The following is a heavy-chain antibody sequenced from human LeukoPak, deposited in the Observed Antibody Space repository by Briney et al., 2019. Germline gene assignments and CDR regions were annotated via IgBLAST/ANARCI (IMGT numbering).Heavy chain of an antibody. Sequence: SETLSLTCSVSGYSISSGYYWSWIRQPAGKGLEWIGRIYTSGSTNYNPSLKSRVTMSVDTSKNQFSLKLSSVTAADTAVYYCARGGAYYDILTGSAPGDYWGQGTLVTVSS. CDR1: GYSISSGYY. J-gene: IGHJ4*02. CDR2: IYTSGST. V-gene: IGHV4-61*02. CDR3: ARGGAYYDILTGSAPGDY. D-gene: IGHD3-9*01.